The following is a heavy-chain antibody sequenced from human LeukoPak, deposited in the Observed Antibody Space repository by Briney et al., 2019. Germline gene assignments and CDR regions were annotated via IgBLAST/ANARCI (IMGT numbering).Heavy chain of an antibody. V-gene: IGHV1-69*01. D-gene: IGHD2-2*02. CDR1: GGTFSSSVG. CDR3: ARDGIKDCSSTSCYRGFDY. Sequence: SVKVSCKAPGGTFSSSVGITWARQAPGQGLEWMGGIIPGFNTITYAETFKDRVTIIADESTGTVHLDLSSLRSEDTAVHYCARDGIKDCSSTSCYRGFDYWGQGTLVTVSS. J-gene: IGHJ4*02. CDR2: IIPGFNTI.